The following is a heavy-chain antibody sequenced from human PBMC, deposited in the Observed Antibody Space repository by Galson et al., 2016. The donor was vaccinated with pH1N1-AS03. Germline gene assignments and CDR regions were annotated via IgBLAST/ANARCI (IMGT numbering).Heavy chain of an antibody. J-gene: IGHJ4*02. CDR1: GGNFRTHP. CDR3: ATDHYETSDFRVAWDY. V-gene: IGHV1-69*13. Sequence: SVKVSCKASGGNFRTHPISWVRQAPGQGLEWMGGIMPVFGPAKYAQKFQGRVTISADESTSTAYMELNNLRPEDTSVYYCATDHYETSDFRVAWDYWGQGTPVTVSS. D-gene: IGHD3-22*01. CDR2: IMPVFGPA.